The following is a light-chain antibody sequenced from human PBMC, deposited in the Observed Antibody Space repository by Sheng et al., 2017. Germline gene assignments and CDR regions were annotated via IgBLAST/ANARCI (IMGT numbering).Light chain of an antibody. V-gene: IGKV3D-20*02. J-gene: IGKJ2*01. Sequence: EIVLTQSPDTLSLSPGDTATLSCRASQSISANSLVWYQQTSGQAPRLLIFGASTRATGVPDRFSGSGFGTDFTLTISSLEPEDFAVYYCQQRQNWYTFGQGTKLEIK. CDR3: QQRQNWYT. CDR2: GAS. CDR1: QSISANS.